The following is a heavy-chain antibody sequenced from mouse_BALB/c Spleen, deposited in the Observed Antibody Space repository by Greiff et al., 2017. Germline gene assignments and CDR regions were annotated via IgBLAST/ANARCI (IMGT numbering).Heavy chain of an antibody. CDR1: GFNITDYS. V-gene: IGHV14-4*02. Sequence: EVQLQQSGAELVRSGASVKLSCTASGFNITDYSMHWVKQRPEQGLEWIGWIDPENGDTEYAPKFQGKATMTADTSSNTAYLQLSSLTSEDTAVYYCNAGTTVYFDYWGQGTTLTVSS. J-gene: IGHJ2*01. D-gene: IGHD1-1*01. CDR2: IDPENGDT. CDR3: NAGTTVYFDY.